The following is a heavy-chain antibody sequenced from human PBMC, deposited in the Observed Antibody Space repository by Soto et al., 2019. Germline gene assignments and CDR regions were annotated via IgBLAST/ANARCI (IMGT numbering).Heavy chain of an antibody. Sequence: SETLSLTCTVSGGSISSSSYYWGWIRQPPGKGLEWIGSIYYSGSTYYNPSLKSRVTISVDTSKNQFSLKLSSVTAADTAVYYCARTEGCSGGSCDLIPANNWLERWGQGNLVTVAS. D-gene: IGHD2-15*01. CDR1: GGSISSSSYY. V-gene: IGHV4-39*01. CDR3: ARTEGCSGGSCDLIPANNWLER. J-gene: IGHJ5*02. CDR2: IYYSGST.